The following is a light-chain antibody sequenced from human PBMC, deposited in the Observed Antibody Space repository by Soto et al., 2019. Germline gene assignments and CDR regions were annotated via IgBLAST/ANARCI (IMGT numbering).Light chain of an antibody. V-gene: IGKV3-15*01. CDR2: GAS. CDR3: QQYNNSQQK. CDR1: QSVSSN. J-gene: IGKJ1*01. Sequence: EIVMTQSPATLSVSPGERATLSCRASQSVSSNLAWYQQKPGQAPRLLIYGASTRATGIPARFNGSGSGTEFTLTVSSLQSEDFAVYYCQQYNNSQQKFGQGTKVKIK.